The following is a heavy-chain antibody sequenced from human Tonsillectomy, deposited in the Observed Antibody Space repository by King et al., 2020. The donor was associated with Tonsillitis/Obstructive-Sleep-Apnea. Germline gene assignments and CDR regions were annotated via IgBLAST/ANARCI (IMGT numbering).Heavy chain of an antibody. CDR2: IWYDGGNK. J-gene: IGHJ4*02. CDR3: ARGNYECSGYPDY. V-gene: IGHV3-33*01. Sequence: VQLVESGGGVVQPGMSLRLSCAASGVTFSSYGMHWLRQAPGKGLEWVAVIWYDGGNKNYADSVKGRFTISRDNSKNTLYLQMNSLRAEDTAVYYCARGNYECSGYPDYWGQGTLVTVSS. D-gene: IGHD3-22*01. CDR1: GVTFSSYG.